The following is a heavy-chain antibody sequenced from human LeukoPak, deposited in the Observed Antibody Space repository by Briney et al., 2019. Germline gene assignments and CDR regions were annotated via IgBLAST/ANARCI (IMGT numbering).Heavy chain of an antibody. CDR1: GFTFSSYE. V-gene: IGHV3-48*01. CDR3: ARGGYYDSSGDPPRPFDP. D-gene: IGHD3-22*01. J-gene: IGHJ5*02. CDR2: ISSSSSTI. Sequence: AGGSLRLSCAASGFTFSSYEMNWVRQAPGKGLEWVSYISSSSSTIYYADSVKGRFTISRDNAKNSLYLQMNSLRAEDTAVYYCARGGYYDSSGDPPRPFDPWGQGTLVTVSS.